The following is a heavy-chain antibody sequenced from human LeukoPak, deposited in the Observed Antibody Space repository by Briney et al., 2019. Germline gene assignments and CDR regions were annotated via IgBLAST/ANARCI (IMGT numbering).Heavy chain of an antibody. Sequence: GGSLRLSCAASGFTVSSNYMSWVRQAPGKGLEWVSAISGSGGSTYYADSVKGRFTISRDNSKNTLYLQMNSLRAEDTAVYYCAKAYYYYDSSGYSTSDYWGQGTLVTVSS. J-gene: IGHJ4*02. CDR2: ISGSGGST. V-gene: IGHV3-23*01. D-gene: IGHD3-22*01. CDR1: GFTVSSNY. CDR3: AKAYYYYDSSGYSTSDY.